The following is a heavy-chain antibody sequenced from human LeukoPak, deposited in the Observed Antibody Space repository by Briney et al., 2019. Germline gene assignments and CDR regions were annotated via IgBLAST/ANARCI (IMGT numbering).Heavy chain of an antibody. CDR2: VSGGGFDT. J-gene: IGHJ4*02. CDR3: TKRAGGNLYDLDN. V-gene: IGHV3-23*01. D-gene: IGHD2-8*02. CDR1: GFTLSNYV. Sequence: GGSLRLSCVASGFTLSNYVMSWVRQAPGKGLEWVSGVSGGGFDTYYTDSVKGRFTISRDNSKNMVYLQMNSLRAEDTAVYYCTKRAGGNLYDLDNWGQGTLVTVSS.